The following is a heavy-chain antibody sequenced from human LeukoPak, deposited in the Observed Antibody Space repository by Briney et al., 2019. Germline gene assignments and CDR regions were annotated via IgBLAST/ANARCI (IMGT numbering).Heavy chain of an antibody. J-gene: IGHJ4*02. CDR1: GGSISSYY. V-gene: IGHV4-59*12. CDR3: ARGYDILTGDPFDY. D-gene: IGHD3-9*01. CDR2: IYYSGST. Sequence: SETLSLTCTVSGGSISSYYWSWIRQPPGKGLEWIGYIYYSGSTNYNPSLKSRVTISVDTSKNQFSLKLGSVTAADTAVYYCARGYDILTGDPFDYWGQGTLVTVSS.